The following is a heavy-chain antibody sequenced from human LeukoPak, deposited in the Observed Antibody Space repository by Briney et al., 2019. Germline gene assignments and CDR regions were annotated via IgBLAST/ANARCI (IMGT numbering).Heavy chain of an antibody. CDR2: ISWNSGSI. J-gene: IGHJ4*02. Sequence: GGSLRLSCAASGFTFDDYAMHWVRQAPGKGLEWVSGISWNSGSIGYADSVKGRFTISRDNSKNTLHLQMDSLRAEDTAVYYCARGNSGSQDYWGQGTLVTVSS. CDR1: GFTFDDYA. D-gene: IGHD3-10*01. CDR3: ARGNSGSQDY. V-gene: IGHV3-9*01.